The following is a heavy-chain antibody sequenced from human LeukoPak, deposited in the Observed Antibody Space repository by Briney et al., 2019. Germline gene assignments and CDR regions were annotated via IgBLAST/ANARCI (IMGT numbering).Heavy chain of an antibody. J-gene: IGHJ4*02. V-gene: IGHV3-9*01. D-gene: IGHD6-13*01. CDR2: ISWNSGSI. Sequence: GGSLRLSCAASGFTFDDYAMHWVRQAPGKGLEWVSGISWNSGSIGYADSVKGRFTISRDNAKNSLYLQMNSLRAEDTALYYCAKDPTRDSSSPRWDFDYWGQGTLVTVSS. CDR3: AKDPTRDSSSPRWDFDY. CDR1: GFTFDDYA.